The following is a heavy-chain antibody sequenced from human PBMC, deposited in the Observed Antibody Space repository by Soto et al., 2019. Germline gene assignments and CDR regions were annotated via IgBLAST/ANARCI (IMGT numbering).Heavy chain of an antibody. CDR3: ARERHDYGDYPAFDP. Sequence: SGGSLRLSCAASGFTFSSYSMNWVRQAPGKGLEWVSSISSSSSYIYYADSVKGRFTISRDNAKNSLYLQMNSLRAEDTAVYYCARERHDYGDYPAFDPWGQGTLVTVSS. CDR2: ISSSSSYI. J-gene: IGHJ5*02. V-gene: IGHV3-21*01. CDR1: GFTFSSYS. D-gene: IGHD4-17*01.